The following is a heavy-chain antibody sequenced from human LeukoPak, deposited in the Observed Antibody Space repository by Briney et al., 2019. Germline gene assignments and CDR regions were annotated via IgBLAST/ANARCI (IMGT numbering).Heavy chain of an antibody. CDR1: GYTFSGYY. CDR2: INPNSGGT. V-gene: IGHV1-2*06. CDR3: ARGWGGEDWFDP. D-gene: IGHD3-16*01. J-gene: IGHJ5*02. Sequence: ASVKVSCKASGYTFSGYYIHWVRQAPGQGLEWMGRINPNSGGTNYAQKFQGRVTMTRDTSISTAYMELSRLRSDDTAVYYCARGWGGEDWFDPWGQGTLVTVSS.